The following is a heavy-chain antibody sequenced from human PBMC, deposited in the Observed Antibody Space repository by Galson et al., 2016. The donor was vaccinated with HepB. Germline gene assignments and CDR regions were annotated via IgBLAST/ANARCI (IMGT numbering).Heavy chain of an antibody. J-gene: IGHJ6*02. CDR3: AKYSGSPGDYGMDV. D-gene: IGHD1-26*01. CDR2: IIPFFGTT. V-gene: IGHV1-69*06. Sequence: SVKVSCKASGRSFSNYPVSWVRQAPGQGLVWLGGIIPFFGTTGYAQKFQDRVTITADKSTTTVYMELSSLRSEDTAIYYCAKYSGSPGDYGMDVWGQGTTVTVSS. CDR1: GRSFSNYP.